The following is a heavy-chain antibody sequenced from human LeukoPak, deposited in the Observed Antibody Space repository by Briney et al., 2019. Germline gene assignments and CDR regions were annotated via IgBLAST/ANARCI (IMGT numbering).Heavy chain of an antibody. J-gene: IGHJ6*03. CDR2: IYSNGDT. Sequence: SETLSLTCTVSGDPISSGSYYWSWIRQPAGKGLEWIGRIYSNGDTKFNPSLKSRVTISLDTSKNQFSLKLSSATAADTAVYYCASRHSKQQPYYYYMDIWGKGTTVTVSS. CDR1: GDPISSGSYY. CDR3: ASRHSKQQPYYYYMDI. V-gene: IGHV4-61*02. D-gene: IGHD6-13*01.